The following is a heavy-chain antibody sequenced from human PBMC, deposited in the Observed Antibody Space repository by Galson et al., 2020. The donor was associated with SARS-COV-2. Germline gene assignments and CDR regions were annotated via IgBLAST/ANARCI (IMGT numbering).Heavy chain of an antibody. CDR3: ARLNRWKVGATSYYYHAMDV. J-gene: IGHJ6*02. CDR1: GDSISSFY. D-gene: IGHD1-26*01. CDR2: IHYSGST. Sequence: SETLSLTCTVSGDSISSFYWSWIRQPPGKGLEWIGYIHYSGSTNYDASLKSRATISIDTSKDQLSLRLNSVTAADTAVYYCARLNRWKVGATSYYYHAMDVWGRGTTVTVSS. V-gene: IGHV4-59*08.